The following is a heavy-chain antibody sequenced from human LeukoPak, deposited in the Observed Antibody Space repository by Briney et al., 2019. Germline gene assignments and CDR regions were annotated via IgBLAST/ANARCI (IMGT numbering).Heavy chain of an antibody. CDR3: ARRGYYDSSGYYLLTFFDY. CDR2: IYYSGST. Sequence: SETLSLTCTVSGGSISSSSYYWGWIRQPPGKGLEWIGSIYYSGSTYYNPSLKSRVTISVDTSKNQFSLKLSSVTAADTAVYYCARRGYYDSSGYYLLTFFDYWGQGTLVTVSS. D-gene: IGHD3-22*01. J-gene: IGHJ4*02. V-gene: IGHV4-39*01. CDR1: GGSISSSSYY.